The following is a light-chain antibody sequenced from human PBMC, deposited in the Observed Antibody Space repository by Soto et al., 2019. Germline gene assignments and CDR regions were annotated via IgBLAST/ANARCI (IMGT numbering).Light chain of an antibody. V-gene: IGKV1-9*01. CDR1: QDIRSY. Sequence: DIQLTPAPSFLSASAGDTVTITCRASQDIRSYLAWYQQKAGRAPKLLIYAASTLQSEVPSRFSGSGSGTEFTLTISSLQPEDFATYYCQQLNSFPITFGQGTRLEIK. CDR3: QQLNSFPIT. CDR2: AAS. J-gene: IGKJ5*01.